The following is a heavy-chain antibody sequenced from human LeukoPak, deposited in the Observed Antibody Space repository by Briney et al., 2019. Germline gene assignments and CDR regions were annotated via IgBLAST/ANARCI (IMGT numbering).Heavy chain of an antibody. D-gene: IGHD6-19*01. Sequence: ASVKVSCKASGYTFTGYYMHWVRQAPGQGLEWMGWINPNSGGTNYAQKFQGRVTMTRDTSISTAYMELSRLRSDDTAVYYCAKDQEWLVSEYYFDYWGQGTLVTVSS. CDR1: GYTFTGYY. CDR2: INPNSGGT. CDR3: AKDQEWLVSEYYFDY. V-gene: IGHV1-2*02. J-gene: IGHJ4*02.